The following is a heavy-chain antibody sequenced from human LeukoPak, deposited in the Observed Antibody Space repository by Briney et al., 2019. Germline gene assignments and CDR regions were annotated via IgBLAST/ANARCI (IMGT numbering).Heavy chain of an antibody. CDR2: IYTSGST. CDR1: GGSISSYY. V-gene: IGHV4-4*07. D-gene: IGHD3-16*02. J-gene: IGHJ4*02. CDR3: AREARGYDYVWGSYRPQASKSYFDY. Sequence: NPSETLSLTCTVSGGSISSYYWSWIRQPAGKGLEWIGRIYTSGSTNYNPSLKSRVTISVDTSKNQFSLKLSSVTAADTAVYYCAREARGYDYVWGSYRPQASKSYFDYWGQGTLVTVSS.